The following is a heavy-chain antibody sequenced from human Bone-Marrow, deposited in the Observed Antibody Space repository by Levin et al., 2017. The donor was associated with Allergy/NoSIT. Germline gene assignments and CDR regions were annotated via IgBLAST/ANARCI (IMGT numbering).Heavy chain of an antibody. J-gene: IGHJ4*02. CDR1: GSSISGSAYY. D-gene: IGHD3-9*01. Sequence: KPSETLSLTCTVSGSSISGSAYYWGWIRQPPGKGLEWIGSINHSGSTYYNPSLKSRVTISVATSKSQFSLKLSSVTAADTAVYYCARAGRYDYWGQGALVTVSS. CDR3: ARAGRYDY. CDR2: INHSGST. V-gene: IGHV4-39*07.